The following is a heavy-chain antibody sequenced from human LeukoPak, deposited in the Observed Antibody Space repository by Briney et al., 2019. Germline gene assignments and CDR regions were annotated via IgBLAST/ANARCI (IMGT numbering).Heavy chain of an antibody. CDR1: GFTFGDYT. CDR3: ARGVWFGESPFDY. D-gene: IGHD3-10*01. CDR2: ISWRSATI. Sequence: GGSLRLSCAASGFTFGDYTMHWVRQAPGKGLEWVSGISWRSATIGYADSVKGRFTISRDNAKNSLYLQMNSLRAEDTAVYYCARGVWFGESPFDYWGQGTLVTVSS. J-gene: IGHJ4*02. V-gene: IGHV3-9*01.